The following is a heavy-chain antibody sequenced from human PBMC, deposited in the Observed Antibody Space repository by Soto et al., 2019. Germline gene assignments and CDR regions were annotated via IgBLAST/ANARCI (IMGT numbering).Heavy chain of an antibody. V-gene: IGHV3-66*01. D-gene: IGHD4-17*01. J-gene: IGHJ4*02. CDR3: ARDTTVTTPTYFAS. CDR1: GLTVSNSY. Sequence: EVQLVESGGGLVQPGGSLRLSCAASGLTVSNSYMNWVRQAPGEGLEWVSILYSDGTTYYADSMKGRFTISRDNSKNTLYLQMHSLRADDTAVYYCARDTTVTTPTYFASWGQGTLVIVSS. CDR2: LYSDGTT.